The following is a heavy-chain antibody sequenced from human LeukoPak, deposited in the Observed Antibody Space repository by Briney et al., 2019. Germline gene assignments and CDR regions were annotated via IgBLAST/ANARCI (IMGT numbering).Heavy chain of an antibody. J-gene: IGHJ4*02. CDR1: GVSLSRYH. D-gene: IGHD6-13*01. CDR3: VTHAGSSWFYFDY. CDR2: IHHTGGT. Sequence: PSETLSLTCTVSGVSLSRYHWSWVRQPPGKGLEWIWYIHHTGGTNFNPPLKSRVTMSVDTSEKQFSLQMGSVSAGDTALCYCVTHAGSSWFYFDYWREGTLVTVSS. V-gene: IGHV4-59*08.